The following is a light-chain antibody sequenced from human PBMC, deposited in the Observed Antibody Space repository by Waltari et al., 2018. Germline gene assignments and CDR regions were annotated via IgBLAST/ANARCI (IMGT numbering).Light chain of an antibody. CDR3: LLYYGGAQLV. J-gene: IGLJ1*01. V-gene: IGLV7-43*01. CDR2: STT. CDR1: TGVGTGAQC. Sequence: GPSLTGSSVGQAACTWASPTGVGTGAQCPHWFQQKPGQSPRTLIHSTTNKHSWTPARFSGSLLGRKAALTLAGVQPEDEAHYYCLLYYGGAQLVFGTGTKVTVL.